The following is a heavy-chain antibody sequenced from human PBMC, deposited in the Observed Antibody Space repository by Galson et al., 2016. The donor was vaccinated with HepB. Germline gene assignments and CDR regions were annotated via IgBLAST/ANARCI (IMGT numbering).Heavy chain of an antibody. CDR1: GGSISSGGYY. CDR3: TRGLVRGVISF. V-gene: IGHV4-31*03. J-gene: IGHJ4*02. D-gene: IGHD3-10*01. CDR2: IFYSRSR. Sequence: TLSLTCSVSGGSISSGGYYWSWIRQHPGKGLEWIGYIFYSRSRYYNPSLKSRVTISVDTSKNQFSLKLSSVTAADTAVYHCTRGLVRGVISFWGQGFLVSVSS.